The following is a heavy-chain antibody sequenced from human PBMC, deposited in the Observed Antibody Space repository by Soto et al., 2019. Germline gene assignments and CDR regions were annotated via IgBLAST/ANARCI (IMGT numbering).Heavy chain of an antibody. J-gene: IGHJ6*02. D-gene: IGHD6-19*01. Sequence: ASVKVSCKASGYTFTSYDINCVRQATGQGLEWMGWMNPNSGNTGYAQKFQGRVTMTRNTSISTAYMELSSLRSEDTAVYYCARGGYSSGWYSSSYYYYGMDVWGQGTTVTVSS. CDR2: MNPNSGNT. CDR3: ARGGYSSGWYSSSYYYYGMDV. V-gene: IGHV1-8*01. CDR1: GYTFTSYD.